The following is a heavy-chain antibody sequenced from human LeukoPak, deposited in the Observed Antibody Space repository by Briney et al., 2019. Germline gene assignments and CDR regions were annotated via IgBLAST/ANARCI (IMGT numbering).Heavy chain of an antibody. J-gene: IGHJ6*03. V-gene: IGHV1-69*05. CDR2: IIPIYDTP. CDR3: ARERYEGNYYYYMDV. CDR1: GGTFSSYA. Sequence: SVKVSCKTSGGTFSSYAISWVRQAPGQGLELMGGIIPIYDTPNYAQNFQGRVTITTDESTSTAYMELSSLRSEDTAVYYCARERYEGNYYYYMDVWGKGTTVTVSS. D-gene: IGHD2-15*01.